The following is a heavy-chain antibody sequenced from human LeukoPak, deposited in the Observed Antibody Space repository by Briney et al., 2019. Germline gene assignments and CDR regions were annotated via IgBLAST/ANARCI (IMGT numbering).Heavy chain of an antibody. Sequence: PGGSLRLSCAASGFTFSSYGMHLVRQAPGKGLEWVAFIRYDGSNKYYADSVKGRFTISRDNSKNTLYLQMNSLRAEDTAVYYCAKGRSYYDSSGYLIYWGQGTLVTVSS. D-gene: IGHD3-22*01. J-gene: IGHJ4*02. V-gene: IGHV3-30*02. CDR2: IRYDGSNK. CDR3: AKGRSYYDSSGYLIY. CDR1: GFTFSSYG.